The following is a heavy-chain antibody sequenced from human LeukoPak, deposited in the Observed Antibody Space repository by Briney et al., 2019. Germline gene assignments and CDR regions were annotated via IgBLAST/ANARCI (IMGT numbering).Heavy chain of an antibody. CDR2: INHSGST. D-gene: IGHD6-13*01. CDR1: GGSFSGYY. J-gene: IGHJ4*02. Sequence: SEILSLTCAVYGGSFSGYYWSWIRQPPGKGLEWIGEINHSGSTNYNPSLKSRVTISVDTSKNQFSLKLSSVTAADTAVYYCARRGAAAGTDDYWGQGTLVTVSS. CDR3: ARRGAAAGTDDY. V-gene: IGHV4-34*01.